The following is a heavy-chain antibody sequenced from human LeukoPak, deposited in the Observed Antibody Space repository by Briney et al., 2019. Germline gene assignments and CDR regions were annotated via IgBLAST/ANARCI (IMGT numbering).Heavy chain of an antibody. D-gene: IGHD2-2*01. CDR2: ISTYNGDT. J-gene: IGHJ4*02. V-gene: IGHV1-18*01. Sequence: GASVKVSCKASGYTFTSYGINWVRQAPGQGLEWMGWISTYNGDTNYAQKLQGRVTMTADTSTSTTYMELRSLRSDDTAVYYCALIPYCTTATCYYFDFWGQGTLVTVSS. CDR3: ALIPYCTTATCYYFDF. CDR1: GYTFTSYG.